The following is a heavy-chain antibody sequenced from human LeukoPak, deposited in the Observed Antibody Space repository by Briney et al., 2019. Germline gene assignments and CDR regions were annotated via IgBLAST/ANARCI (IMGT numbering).Heavy chain of an antibody. CDR3: ARERGEGIRYFDWLLPTYSASPFFDY. J-gene: IGHJ4*02. CDR1: GYTFTSYG. CDR2: ISAYNGNT. D-gene: IGHD3-9*01. Sequence: GASVKVSCKASGYTFTSYGISWVRQAPGQGLEWMGWISAYNGNTNYAQKLQGRVTMTTDTSTSTAYMELRSLRSDDTAVYYCARERGEGIRYFDWLLPTYSASPFFDYWGQGTLVAVSS. V-gene: IGHV1-18*01.